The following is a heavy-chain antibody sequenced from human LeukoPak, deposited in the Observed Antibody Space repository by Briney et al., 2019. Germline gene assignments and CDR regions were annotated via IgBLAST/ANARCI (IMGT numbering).Heavy chain of an antibody. CDR1: GGSSSGYY. CDR2: IDHSGST. CDR3: ARRPYNYSYYYYMDV. V-gene: IGHV4-34*01. Sequence: SETLSLTCAVYGGSSSGYYWSWIRQPPGKGLEWIGEIDHSGSTKYNPSLKSRVTISVDTSKNQFSLKLSSVTAADTAVYYCARRPYNYSYYYYMDVWGKGTTVTISS. J-gene: IGHJ6*03.